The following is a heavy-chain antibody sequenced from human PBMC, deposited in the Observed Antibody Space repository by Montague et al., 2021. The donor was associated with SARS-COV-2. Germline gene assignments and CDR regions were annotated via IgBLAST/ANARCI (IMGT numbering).Heavy chain of an antibody. CDR2: IYHSGST. Sequence: SETLSLTCTVSGYSISSGYYWGWIRQPPGKGLEWIGSIYHSGSTYYNPSLKSRVTISVGTSKNQFSLKLSSVTAADTAVYYCARSQDCSTTNCHFDYWGQGTLVTVSS. D-gene: IGHD2-2*01. CDR1: GYSISSGYY. V-gene: IGHV4-38-2*02. J-gene: IGHJ4*02. CDR3: ARSQDCSTTNCHFDY.